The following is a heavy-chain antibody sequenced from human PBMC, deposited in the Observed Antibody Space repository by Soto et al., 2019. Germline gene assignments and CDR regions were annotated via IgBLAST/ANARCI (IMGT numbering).Heavy chain of an antibody. J-gene: IGHJ4*02. CDR2: MSGSGGST. D-gene: IGHD1-1*01. CDR1: GFSFSSYA. V-gene: IGHV3-23*01. Sequence: PGGSLRLSCAASGFSFSSYAMTWVRQTPGKGLEWVSAMSGSGGSTYYADSEKGRFTISRDNSKNTLYLQMNSLRAEDTAVYYWAKARYNWNDGAFDYWGQGPLVTVSS. CDR3: AKARYNWNDGAFDY.